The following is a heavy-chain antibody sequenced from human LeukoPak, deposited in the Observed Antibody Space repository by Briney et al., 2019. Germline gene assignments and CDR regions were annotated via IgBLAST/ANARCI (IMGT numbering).Heavy chain of an antibody. J-gene: IGHJ4*02. CDR3: ARGQTVDTDY. D-gene: IGHD5-18*01. V-gene: IGHV4-31*03. CDR2: IYYSGST. Sequence: SQPLSLTCTVSGGSISSGGYYWSWIRQHPGKGLEWIGYIYYSGSTYYNPSLKSRVTISVDTSKNQFSLKLSSVTAADTAVYYCARGQTVDTDYWGQGTLVTVSS. CDR1: GGSISSGGYY.